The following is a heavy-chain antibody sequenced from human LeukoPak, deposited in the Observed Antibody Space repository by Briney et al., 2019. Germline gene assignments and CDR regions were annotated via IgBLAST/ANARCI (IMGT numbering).Heavy chain of an antibody. V-gene: IGHV1-69*01. CDR2: IIPIFGTA. J-gene: IGHJ4*02. D-gene: IGHD3-16*02. CDR3: ARDQGGGYRYFDY. Sequence: SVKFSCKASGGTFSSYAISWVRQAPGQGLEWMGGIIPIFGTANYAQKFQGRDTITADESTSTAYMELSSLRSEDTAVYYCARDQGGGYRYFDYWGQGTLVTVSS. CDR1: GGTFSSYA.